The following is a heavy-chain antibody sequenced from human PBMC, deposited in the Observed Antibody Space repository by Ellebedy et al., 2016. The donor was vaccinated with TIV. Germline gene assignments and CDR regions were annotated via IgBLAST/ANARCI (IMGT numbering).Heavy chain of an antibody. D-gene: IGHD1-1*01. Sequence: GESLKISCAASGFTFSSHAMHWVRQAPGKGLECVTFISYDGSRRYYADSVKGRFTLSRDNSKNTLYLQMNSLRAEDTAVYYCAKDLAAGTTLRLDYWGQGTLVTVSS. CDR1: GFTFSSHA. CDR2: ISYDGSRR. CDR3: AKDLAAGTTLRLDY. J-gene: IGHJ4*02. V-gene: IGHV3-30-3*01.